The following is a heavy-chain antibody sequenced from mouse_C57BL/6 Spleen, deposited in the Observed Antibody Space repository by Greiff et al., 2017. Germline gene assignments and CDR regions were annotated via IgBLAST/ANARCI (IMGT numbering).Heavy chain of an antibody. CDR3: ARGDSSGYRAWFAY. V-gene: IGHV1-54*01. CDR2: INPGSGGT. J-gene: IGHJ3*01. Sequence: QVQLKESGAELVRPGTSVKVSCKASGFAFTTYFIEWVKQRPGQGLEWIGVINPGSGGTNYNEKFQGKATLTADKSSSTAYMQLSRLTSEDSAVYFCARGDSSGYRAWFAYWGQGTLVTVSA. D-gene: IGHD3-2*02. CDR1: GFAFTTYF.